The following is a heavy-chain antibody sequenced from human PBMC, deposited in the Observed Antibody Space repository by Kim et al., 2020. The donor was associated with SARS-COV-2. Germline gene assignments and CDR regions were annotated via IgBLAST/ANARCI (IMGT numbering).Heavy chain of an antibody. Sequence: GGSLRLSCAASGFTCDDYVMHWVRQVPGKGLEWVSVISENGGTTYYADSVKGRFTISRDNSKKSLYLQMNSLRVEDTALDYCAGAPSGSILTYYYMAVWG. CDR2: ISENGGTT. CDR1: GFTCDDYV. J-gene: IGHJ6*03. V-gene: IGHV3-43*02. CDR3: AGAPSGSILTYYYMAV. D-gene: IGHD2-15*01.